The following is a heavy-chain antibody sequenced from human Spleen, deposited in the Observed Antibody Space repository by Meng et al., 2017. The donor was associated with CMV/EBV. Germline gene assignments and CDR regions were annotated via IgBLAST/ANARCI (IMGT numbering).Heavy chain of an antibody. CDR1: RGSISSSSYY. CDR3: ASISSSSWYYFDY. D-gene: IGHD6-13*01. V-gene: IGHV4-39*01. Sequence: TVSRGSISSSSYYWGWIRQPPGKGLEWIGSIYYSGSTYYNPSLKSRVTISADTSKNQFSLRVSSVTAADTAVYYCASISSSSWYYFDYWGQGTLVTVS. CDR2: IYYSGST. J-gene: IGHJ4*02.